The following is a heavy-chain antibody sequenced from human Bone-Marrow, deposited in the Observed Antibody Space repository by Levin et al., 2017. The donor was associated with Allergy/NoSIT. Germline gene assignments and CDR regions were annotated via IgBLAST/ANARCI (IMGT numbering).Heavy chain of an antibody. D-gene: IGHD4-23*01. CDR3: AKEMTTVVPVVDY. J-gene: IGHJ4*02. V-gene: IGHV3-23*01. Sequence: GGSLRLSCAASGFTFSNYAMSWVRQAPGKGLEWVSALTNSGRTYYADSVKGRFTVSRDNSKNTWYLQMNSLRADDTTVYDCAKEMTTVVPVVDYWGQGTLVTVSA. CDR1: GFTFSNYA. CDR2: LTNSGRT.